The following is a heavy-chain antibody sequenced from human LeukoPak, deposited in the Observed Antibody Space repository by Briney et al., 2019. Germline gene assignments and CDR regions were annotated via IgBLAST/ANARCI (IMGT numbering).Heavy chain of an antibody. D-gene: IGHD5-12*01. Sequence: GGALRLSCAASGFTFSSYSLNWVRQAPGKGLEWVSSISSSSSYIYYAGSVKGRFTISRDNAKNSLYLQMNSLRAEDTAVYYCASGGYSGYEWGQGTLVTVSS. V-gene: IGHV3-21*01. CDR2: ISSSSSYI. CDR3: ASGGYSGYE. J-gene: IGHJ4*02. CDR1: GFTFSSYS.